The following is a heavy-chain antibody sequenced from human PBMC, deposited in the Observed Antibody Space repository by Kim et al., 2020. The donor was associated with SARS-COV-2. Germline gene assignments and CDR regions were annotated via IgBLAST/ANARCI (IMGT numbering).Heavy chain of an antibody. CDR2: ISYDGSNK. J-gene: IGHJ4*02. CDR1: GFTFSSYG. D-gene: IGHD1-1*01. Sequence: GGSLRLSCAASGFTFSSYGMHWVRQAPGKGLEWVAVISYDGSNKYYADSVKGRFTISRDNSKNTLYLQMNSLRAEDTAVYYCARVNWNDVGLLDYWGQGTLVTVSS. V-gene: IGHV3-33*05. CDR3: ARVNWNDVGLLDY.